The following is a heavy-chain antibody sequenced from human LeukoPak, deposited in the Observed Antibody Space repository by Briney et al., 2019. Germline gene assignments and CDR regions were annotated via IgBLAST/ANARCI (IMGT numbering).Heavy chain of an antibody. J-gene: IGHJ4*02. CDR3: ARGGGWYFDF. Sequence: QSGGSLRLSCAASGFTFSNYWMNWVRQAPGKGLEWVASIKEDGSENYYVDSVKGRFTISRDNAKKSLYLQMNSLRVEDTAVYYCARGGGWYFDFWGQEALITASS. CDR1: GFTFSNYW. D-gene: IGHD6-19*01. V-gene: IGHV3-7*01. CDR2: IKEDGSEN.